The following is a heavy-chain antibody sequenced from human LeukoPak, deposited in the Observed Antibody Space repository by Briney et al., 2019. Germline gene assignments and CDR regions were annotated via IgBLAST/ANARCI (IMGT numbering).Heavy chain of an antibody. Sequence: PGGSLRLSCAASGFTFSSYGMHWVRQAPGKGLEWVAFIRYDGSNKYYADSVKGRFTISRDNSKNTLYLQMNSLRVEDTAVYYCAKDNDFWSGYFDYWGQGTPVTVSS. V-gene: IGHV3-30*02. CDR1: GFTFSSYG. J-gene: IGHJ4*02. D-gene: IGHD3-3*01. CDR3: AKDNDFWSGYFDY. CDR2: IRYDGSNK.